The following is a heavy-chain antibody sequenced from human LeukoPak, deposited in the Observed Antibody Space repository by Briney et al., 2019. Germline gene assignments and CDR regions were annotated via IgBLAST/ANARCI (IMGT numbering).Heavy chain of an antibody. Sequence: ASVTVSCTASGYTFTGYYMHWVRQAPGQGLEWMGRINPNSGGTNYAQKFQGRVTMTRDTSISTAYMELSRLRSDDTAVYYYARPSLWFGELLGMDVWGQGTTVTVSS. CDR1: GYTFTGYY. J-gene: IGHJ6*02. CDR2: INPNSGGT. V-gene: IGHV1-2*06. D-gene: IGHD3-10*01. CDR3: ARPSLWFGELLGMDV.